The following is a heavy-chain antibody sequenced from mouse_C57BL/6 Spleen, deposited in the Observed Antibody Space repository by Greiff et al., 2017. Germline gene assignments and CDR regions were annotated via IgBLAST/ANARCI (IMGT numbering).Heavy chain of an antibody. Sequence: EVQLQQSGPGLVKPSQSLSLTCSVTGYSITSGYYWNWIRQFPGNKLEWMGYISYDGSNNYNPSLKNRISITRDTSKNQFFLKLNAVTTEDTATYCCARGGYDYGGDYWGQGTTLTVSS. D-gene: IGHD2-4*01. V-gene: IGHV3-6*01. CDR1: GYSITSGYY. J-gene: IGHJ2*01. CDR3: ARGGYDYGGDY. CDR2: ISYDGSN.